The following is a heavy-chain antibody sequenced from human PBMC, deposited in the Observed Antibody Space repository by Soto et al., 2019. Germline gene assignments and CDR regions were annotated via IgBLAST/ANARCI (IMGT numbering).Heavy chain of an antibody. V-gene: IGHV3-33*01. Sequence: QVQLVESGGGVVQPGRSLRLSCAASGFTFSSYGMHWVRQAPGKGLEWVAVIWYDGRNKYYADSVKGRFTISRDNSKNTLYLQMNSLRAEDTAVYYCARDSGSSWPYYFDYWGQGTLVTVSS. J-gene: IGHJ4*02. CDR2: IWYDGRNK. D-gene: IGHD6-13*01. CDR3: ARDSGSSWPYYFDY. CDR1: GFTFSSYG.